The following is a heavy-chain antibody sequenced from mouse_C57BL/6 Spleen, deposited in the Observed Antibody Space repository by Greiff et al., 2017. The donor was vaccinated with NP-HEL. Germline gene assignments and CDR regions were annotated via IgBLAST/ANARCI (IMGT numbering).Heavy chain of an antibody. CDR1: GFTFTDYY. J-gene: IGHJ2*01. CDR3: ARSTRYFDY. CDR2: IRNKANGYTT. Sequence: DVMLVESGGGLVQPGGSLSLSCAASGFTFTDYYMSWVRQPPGKALEWLGFIRNKANGYTTEYSASVQGRFTISRDNSQSILYLQMNALRAEDSATYYCARSTRYFDYWGQGTTLTVSS. V-gene: IGHV7-3*01.